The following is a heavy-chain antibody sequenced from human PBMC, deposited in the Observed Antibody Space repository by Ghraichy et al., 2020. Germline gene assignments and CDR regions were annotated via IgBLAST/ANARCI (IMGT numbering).Heavy chain of an antibody. CDR1: GFTFSSHW. CDR2: INGDGRTT. V-gene: IGHV3-74*01. D-gene: IGHD6-19*01. J-gene: IGHJ5*02. CDR3: ARGGPYSSGGLDP. Sequence: GGSLRLSCAASGFTFSSHWIHWVRQAPGKGLVWVSRINGDGRTTTYADSVTGRFTISRDNAKNTLYLQMNSLRAEDTAVYYCARGGPYSSGGLDPWGQGTLVTVSS.